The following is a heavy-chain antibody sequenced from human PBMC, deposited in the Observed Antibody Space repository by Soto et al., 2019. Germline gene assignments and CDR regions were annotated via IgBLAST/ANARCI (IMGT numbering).Heavy chain of an antibody. CDR1: GFTFSSYT. J-gene: IGHJ3*02. Sequence: GGSLRLSCAAAGFTFSSYTMHWARQAPGKGLEWVALIWYDASNTVYADSVKGRFTISRDNSKNTLYLQMNSLRAEDTAVYYCARDLSGDYGAFHSWGQGTMVTVSS. CDR3: ARDLSGDYGAFHS. CDR2: IWYDASNT. D-gene: IGHD4-17*01. V-gene: IGHV3-33*01.